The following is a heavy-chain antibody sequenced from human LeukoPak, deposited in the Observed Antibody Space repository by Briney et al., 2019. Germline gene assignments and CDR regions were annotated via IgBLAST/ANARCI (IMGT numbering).Heavy chain of an antibody. V-gene: IGHV3-53*01. D-gene: IGHD3-22*01. CDR3: ARGGDTIGSIRSPYDI. J-gene: IGHJ3*02. CDR2: ISGGGST. Sequence: GGSLRLSCAASGFTFSGFGMHWVRQAPGKGLEWVSAISGGGSTYYADSVKGRFIISRDNSKNTVYLQLNSLRAEDTAVYYCARGGDTIGSIRSPYDIWGQGTMVTVSS. CDR1: GFTFSGFG.